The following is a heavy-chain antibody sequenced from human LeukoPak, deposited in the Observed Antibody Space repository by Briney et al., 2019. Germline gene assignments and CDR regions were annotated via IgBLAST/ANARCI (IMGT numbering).Heavy chain of an antibody. CDR3: ARVNAVTTDPYYYGMDV. CDR1: GFTFSDAD. Sequence: PGGSLRLSCATSGFTFSDADMHWVRQASGKGLEWVGRIKTKLESYAIAYAASLKGRFTISRDNAKNSLYLQMNSLRAEDTAVYYCARVNAVTTDPYYYGMDVWGQGTTVTVSS. CDR2: IKTKLESYAI. D-gene: IGHD4-17*01. J-gene: IGHJ6*02. V-gene: IGHV3-73*01.